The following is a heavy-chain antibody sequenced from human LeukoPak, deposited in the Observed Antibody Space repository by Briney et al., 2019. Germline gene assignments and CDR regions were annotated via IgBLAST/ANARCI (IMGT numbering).Heavy chain of an antibody. D-gene: IGHD1-26*01. CDR3: SRESGAFCPFGY. J-gene: IGHJ4*02. V-gene: IGHV4/OR15-8*02. Sequence: SETLSLTCGVSGGSISGTNWWSWVRQPLGQGLEWIGEISLAGQTNYNPSLNGRVTMSLDKSSNQLSLNLTSVTAADTATYYCSRESGAFCPFGYWGQGTLVIVSS. CDR1: GGSISGTNW. CDR2: ISLAGQT.